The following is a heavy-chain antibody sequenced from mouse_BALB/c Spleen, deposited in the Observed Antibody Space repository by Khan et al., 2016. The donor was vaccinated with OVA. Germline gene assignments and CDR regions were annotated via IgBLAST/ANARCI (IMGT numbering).Heavy chain of an antibody. CDR1: GFSLTGYG. CDR3: ARELRLGGFAF. V-gene: IGHV2-6-7*01. J-gene: IGHJ3*01. CDR2: IWGDAST. Sequence: QVQLKESGPGLVAPSQSLSITCTVSGFSLTGYGVNWVRQPPGKGLEWLGMIWGDASTDYNSVLKSRLSITKDNSKSQVFLKMNSLQTDDTARYYCARELRLGGFAFWGQGTLVTVSA. D-gene: IGHD1-2*01.